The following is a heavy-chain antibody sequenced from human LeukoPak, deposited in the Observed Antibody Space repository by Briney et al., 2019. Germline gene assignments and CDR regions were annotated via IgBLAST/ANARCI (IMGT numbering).Heavy chain of an antibody. D-gene: IGHD4-11*01. V-gene: IGHV4-59*01. Sequence: SETLSLTCTVSGGSISSYYWSWIRQPPGKGLESIGYIYYRGSTNYNPSLKSRVTISVDTSKNQFSLKLSSVTAADTAVYYCARSPDYSNYMGFFDSWGQGTLVTVSS. J-gene: IGHJ4*02. CDR2: IYYRGST. CDR3: ARSPDYSNYMGFFDS. CDR1: GGSISSYY.